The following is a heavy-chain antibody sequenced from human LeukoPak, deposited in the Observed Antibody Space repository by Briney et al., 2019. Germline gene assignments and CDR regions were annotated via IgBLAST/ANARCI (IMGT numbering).Heavy chain of an antibody. CDR2: IKQDGSEK. D-gene: IGHD3-16*01. V-gene: IGHV3-7*05. J-gene: IGHJ4*02. CDR1: GFTFDDYA. CDR3: ARDPWGEGGY. Sequence: GGSLRLSCAASGFTFDDYAMYWVRQAPGKGLEWVANIKQDGSEKYYVDSVKGRFTISRDNAKNSLYLQTNSLRAEDTAVYYCARDPWGEGGYWGQGTLVTVSS.